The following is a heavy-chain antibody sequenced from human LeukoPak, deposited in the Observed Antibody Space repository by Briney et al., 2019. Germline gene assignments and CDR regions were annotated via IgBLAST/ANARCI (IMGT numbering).Heavy chain of an antibody. Sequence: PSETLSLTCTVSGYSISSGYYWGWIRQPPGKGLEWIGSIYHSGSTYYNPSPKSRVTISVDTSKNQFSLKLSSVTAADTAVYYCAREKDSSGCLDYWGQGTLVTVSS. J-gene: IGHJ4*02. CDR1: GYSISSGYY. D-gene: IGHD3-22*01. CDR3: AREKDSSGCLDY. V-gene: IGHV4-38-2*02. CDR2: IYHSGST.